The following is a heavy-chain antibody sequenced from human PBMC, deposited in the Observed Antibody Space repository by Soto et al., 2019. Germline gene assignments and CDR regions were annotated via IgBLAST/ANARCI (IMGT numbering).Heavy chain of an antibody. J-gene: IGHJ4*02. CDR2: IVPFFGTA. D-gene: IGHD3-22*01. Sequence: ASVKVSCKASGGTFSSSVISWVRQAPGRGLEWMGGIVPFFGTANYALNFQGRVTITADKSTSTVYMDLSNLRSDDTAVYYCASLSSTYEISGYFDYWGQGTLVTVSS. V-gene: IGHV1-69*06. CDR3: ASLSSTYEISGYFDY. CDR1: GGTFSSSV.